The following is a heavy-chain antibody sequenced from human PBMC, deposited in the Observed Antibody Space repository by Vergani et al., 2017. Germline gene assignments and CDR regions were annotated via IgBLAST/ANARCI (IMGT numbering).Heavy chain of an antibody. CDR1: GFTFSSYE. CDR3: ARPSAPGDYDALDI. CDR2: ISSSGSTI. J-gene: IGHJ3*02. Sequence: EVQLVESGGGLVQPGGSLRLSCAASGFTFSSYEMNWVRQAPGKGLEWVSYISSSGSTIYYADSVRGRFTISRDNAKNSLYLQMNSLRAEDTAVYHCARPSAPGDYDALDIWGQGTTVTVSS. D-gene: IGHD4-17*01. V-gene: IGHV3-48*03.